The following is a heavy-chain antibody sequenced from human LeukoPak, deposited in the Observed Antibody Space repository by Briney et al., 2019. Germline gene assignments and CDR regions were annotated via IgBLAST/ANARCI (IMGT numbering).Heavy chain of an antibody. Sequence: GAPRQISGKGSGSIFTSYWIAWGRQLPGKGLEGMGNIYPGDCDTRYSPYSQGQVTMSADKSISTDYLQWSSLQASDPAVYYCARILRYCTRGSCQSWFDPWGQGTLVTVS. CDR3: ARILRYCTRGSCQSWFDP. J-gene: IGHJ5*02. CDR2: IYPGDCDT. D-gene: IGHD2-15*01. V-gene: IGHV5-51*01. CDR1: GSIFTSYW.